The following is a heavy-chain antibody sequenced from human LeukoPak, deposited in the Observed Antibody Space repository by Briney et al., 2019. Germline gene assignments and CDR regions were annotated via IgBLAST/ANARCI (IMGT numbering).Heavy chain of an antibody. CDR1: GGSISSGGYY. D-gene: IGHD2-2*01. Sequence: SQTLSLTCTVSGGSISSGGYYWSWIRQHPGKGLEWIGYICYSGSTYYNPSLKSRVTISVDTSKNQFSLKLSSVTAADTAVYYCAREGSTSTGIDYWGQRTLVTVSS. CDR2: ICYSGST. CDR3: AREGSTSTGIDY. J-gene: IGHJ4*02. V-gene: IGHV4-31*03.